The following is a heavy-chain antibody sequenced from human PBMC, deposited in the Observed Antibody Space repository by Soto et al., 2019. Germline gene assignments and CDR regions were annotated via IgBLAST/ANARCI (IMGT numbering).Heavy chain of an antibody. Sequence: GGSLRLSCAASGFSFSNSEMNWIRQAPGKGLEWVSHMTGSGSALYYADSAKGRFTISRDNAKNSLYLHLNSLRAEDTALYYCARSGGAYRPFDSWGEGTLVTVSS. J-gene: IGHJ4*02. CDR2: MTGSGSAL. CDR1: GFSFSNSE. V-gene: IGHV3-48*03. D-gene: IGHD2-15*01. CDR3: ARSGGAYRPFDS.